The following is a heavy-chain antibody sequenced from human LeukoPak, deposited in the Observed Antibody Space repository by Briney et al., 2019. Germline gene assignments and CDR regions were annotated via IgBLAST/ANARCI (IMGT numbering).Heavy chain of an antibody. CDR2: TYYRSKWYY. V-gene: IGHV6-1*01. Sequence: SQTLSLTCAISGDTVSRTNIAWNWIRQSPSRGLEWLGRTYYRSKWYYDYAVSVKSRITINPDTSKNQFSLQLNSVTPEDTAVYYCARDQSGYYVVPDAFDIWGQGTMVTVSS. D-gene: IGHD3-22*01. J-gene: IGHJ3*02. CDR3: ARDQSGYYVVPDAFDI. CDR1: GDTVSRTNIA.